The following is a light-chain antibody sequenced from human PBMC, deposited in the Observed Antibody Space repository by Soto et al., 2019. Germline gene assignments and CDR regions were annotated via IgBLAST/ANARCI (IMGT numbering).Light chain of an antibody. J-gene: IGKJ5*01. Sequence: DIQMTQSPSSVSASVGDRVTITCRASQDIGSWVAWFQQKPGKAPKLLIFAASSLQSGVPSRFSGSRSGTDFTLTISSLQPEDFATYYCQQANSFPITFGQGTRLEIK. CDR1: QDIGSW. CDR2: AAS. V-gene: IGKV1-12*01. CDR3: QQANSFPIT.